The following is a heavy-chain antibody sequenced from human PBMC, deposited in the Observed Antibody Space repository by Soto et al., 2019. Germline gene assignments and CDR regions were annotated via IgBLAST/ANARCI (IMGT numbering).Heavy chain of an antibody. CDR1: GFTFRSYV. CDR2: TSYDGSNN. V-gene: IGHV3-33*05. CDR3: ARWGTAGGLDV. Sequence: QVQLLESGGGVVQPGTSLRLSCVGSGFTFRSYVIHWVRQAPGKGLEWVALTSYDGSNNFYGDSVKGRFTISRHNSRNTVELQMDSLRCADTAFYFCARWGTAGGLDVWGQGTLVSVSS. D-gene: IGHD3-16*01. J-gene: IGHJ4*02.